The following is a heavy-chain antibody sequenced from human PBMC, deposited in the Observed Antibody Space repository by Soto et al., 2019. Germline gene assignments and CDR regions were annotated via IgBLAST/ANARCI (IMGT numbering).Heavy chain of an antibody. Sequence: SETLSLTCTVSGGSISSSSYYWGWIRQPPGKGLEWIGSIYNSGSTYYNPSLKSRVTISVDTSKNQFSLKLSSVTAADTAVYYCARDLGYCSNGVCYHGGYFDHWGQGTLVTVSS. D-gene: IGHD2-8*01. V-gene: IGHV4-39*07. J-gene: IGHJ4*02. CDR2: IYNSGST. CDR3: ARDLGYCSNGVCYHGGYFDH. CDR1: GGSISSSSYY.